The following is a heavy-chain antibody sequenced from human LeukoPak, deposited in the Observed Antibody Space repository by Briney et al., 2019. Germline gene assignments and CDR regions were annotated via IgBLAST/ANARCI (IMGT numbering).Heavy chain of an antibody. D-gene: IGHD3-16*01. CDR3: ARPQGAHYWYFDL. CDR2: INPKSGFT. J-gene: IGHJ2*01. Sequence: ASAKVSCKASGYIFSDYYIHWVRQAPGQGLEWMGLINPKSGFTDYSQKFQGRVTMTRDTSIGTAYMELSRLRSDDTAVYYCARPQGAHYWYFDLWGRGSLVTVSS. V-gene: IGHV1-2*02. CDR1: GYIFSDYY.